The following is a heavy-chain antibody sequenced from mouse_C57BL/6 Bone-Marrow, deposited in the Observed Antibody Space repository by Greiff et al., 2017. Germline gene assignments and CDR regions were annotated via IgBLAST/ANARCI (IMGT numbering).Heavy chain of an antibody. V-gene: IGHV1-55*01. CDR3: ARGNGSSPFAY. CDR1: GYTFTSYW. CDR2: IYPGSGST. D-gene: IGHD1-1*01. J-gene: IGHJ3*01. Sequence: VQLQPSGAELVKPGASVKMSCKASGYTFTSYWITWVKQRPGQGLEWIGDIYPGSGSTNYNEKFKSKATLTVDTSSSTAYMQLSSLTSEDSAVYYCARGNGSSPFAYWGQGTLVTVSA.